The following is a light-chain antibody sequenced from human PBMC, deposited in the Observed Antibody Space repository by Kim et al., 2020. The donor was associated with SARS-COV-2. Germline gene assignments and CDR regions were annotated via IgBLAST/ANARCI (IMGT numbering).Light chain of an antibody. CDR3: QQRSSWPYT. Sequence: SLSLGERATLSCRASESVASYLNWYQQKPGQAPTLVIYDASTRATGIPVRFSGTGSGTDFTLTISSLGPEDFAVYFCQQRSSWPYTFGQGTKLEIK. V-gene: IGKV3-11*01. CDR2: DAS. J-gene: IGKJ2*01. CDR1: ESVASY.